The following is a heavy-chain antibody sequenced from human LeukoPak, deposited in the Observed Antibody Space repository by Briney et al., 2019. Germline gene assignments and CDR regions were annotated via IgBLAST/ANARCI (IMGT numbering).Heavy chain of an antibody. CDR3: ARDGDCSGGSCPSY. J-gene: IGHJ4*02. V-gene: IGHV1-69*05. Sequence: ASVKVSCKASGRTFSSYAISWVRQAPGQGLEWMGRIIPIFGTANYAQKFQGRVTITTDESTSTAYMELSSLRSEDTAVYYCARDGDCSGGSCPSYWGQGTLVTVSS. CDR2: IIPIFGTA. CDR1: GRTFSSYA. D-gene: IGHD2-15*01.